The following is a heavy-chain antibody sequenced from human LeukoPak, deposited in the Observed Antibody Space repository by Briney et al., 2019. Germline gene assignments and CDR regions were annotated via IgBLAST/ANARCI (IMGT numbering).Heavy chain of an antibody. V-gene: IGHV4-4*07. Sequence: SETLSLTCTVSGGSISSYYWSWIRQPAGKGLEWIGRIYTSGSTNYNPSLKSRVTMSVDTSKNQFSLKPSSVTAADTAVYYCARDNLGYCSSTSCYRGYYYYYMDVWGKGTTVTVSS. CDR3: ARDNLGYCSSTSCYRGYYYYYMDV. D-gene: IGHD2-2*02. CDR1: GGSISSYY. CDR2: IYTSGST. J-gene: IGHJ6*03.